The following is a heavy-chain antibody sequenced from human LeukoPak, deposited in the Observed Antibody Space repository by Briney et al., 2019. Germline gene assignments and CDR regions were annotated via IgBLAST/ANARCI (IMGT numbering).Heavy chain of an antibody. D-gene: IGHD3-3*01. CDR3: ARDGRITIFGVVSGRTGFDP. CDR2: IYHSGST. V-gene: IGHV4-4*02. J-gene: IGHJ5*02. Sequence: SETLSLTCAVSGGSISSSNWWSWVRPPPGKGLEWIGEIYHSGSTNYNPSLKSRVTISVDKSKNQFSLKLSSVTAADTAVYYCARDGRITIFGVVSGRTGFDPWGQGTLVTVSS. CDR1: GGSISSSNW.